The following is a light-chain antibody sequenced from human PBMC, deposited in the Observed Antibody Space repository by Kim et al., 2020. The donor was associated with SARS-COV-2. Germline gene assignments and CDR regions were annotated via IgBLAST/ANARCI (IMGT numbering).Light chain of an antibody. V-gene: IGKV1-5*03. CDR3: QQHDSYPWK. CDR2: RAS. J-gene: IGKJ1*01. CDR1: QRISKW. Sequence: ATVGNRVIITCRASQRISKWLAGYQRKPGKAPNLLIYRASILGGGVSSRFSGSGSETEFTLTITSLQPDDFATYYCQQHDSYPWKFGQGTRVEIK.